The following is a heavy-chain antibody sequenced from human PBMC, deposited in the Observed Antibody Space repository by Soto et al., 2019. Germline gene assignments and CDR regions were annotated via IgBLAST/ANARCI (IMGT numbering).Heavy chain of an antibody. D-gene: IGHD3-10*01. CDR1: GFTVSNNY. J-gene: IGHJ4*02. CDR3: ATLRGGGGY. Sequence: EVQLVESGGGLIQPGGSLRLSCAVSGFTVSNNYMSWVRQAPGKGLEGVSVIYSGGYTAYGDSVKGRFTISRDNSKNTIYLQMNRRSAEDTAFYSGATLRGGGGYWGQGTLVTVSS. V-gene: IGHV3-53*01. CDR2: IYSGGYT.